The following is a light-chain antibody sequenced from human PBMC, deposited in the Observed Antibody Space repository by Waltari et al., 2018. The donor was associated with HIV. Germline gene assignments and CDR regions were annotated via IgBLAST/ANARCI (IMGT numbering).Light chain of an antibody. CDR1: NSNIGNNH. Sequence: QSVLTQPPSVSAAPGQKVSISCSGNNSNIGNNHVSWYRQVPGTAPKVVIYDSNKRPSVIPDRFSGSKSGTSATLAITGLQTGDEADFYCGTWDSRLTTYVFGSGSKLTVL. V-gene: IGLV1-51*01. CDR2: DSN. J-gene: IGLJ1*01. CDR3: GTWDSRLTTYV.